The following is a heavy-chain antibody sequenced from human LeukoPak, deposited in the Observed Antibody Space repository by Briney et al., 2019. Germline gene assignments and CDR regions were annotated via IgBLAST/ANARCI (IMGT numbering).Heavy chain of an antibody. CDR3: TTTPPGYSSGWYVSY. CDR1: GFTFSSYA. J-gene: IGHJ4*02. Sequence: PGGPLRLSCAASGFTFSSYAMSWVRQAPGKGLEWVSAISGSGGSTYYADSVKGRFTISRDNSKNTLYLQMNSLRAEDTAVYYCTTTPPGYSSGWYVSYWGQGTLVTVSS. CDR2: ISGSGGST. D-gene: IGHD6-19*01. V-gene: IGHV3-23*01.